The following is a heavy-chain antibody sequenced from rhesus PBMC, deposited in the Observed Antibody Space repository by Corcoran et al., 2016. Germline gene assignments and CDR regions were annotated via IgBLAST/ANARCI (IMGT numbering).Heavy chain of an antibody. Sequence: QLQLQESGPGLVKPSETLSVTCAVSGGSIRSSYWSWIRQAPGKGLEWIGYHYGSGISTNYNPSLKSRVTLSVDTSKNQLSLKLSSVTAADTAVYYCARGGSSYGGFDYWGQGVLVTVSS. D-gene: IGHD4-29*01. V-gene: IGHV4-169*01. CDR3: ARGGSSYGGFDY. J-gene: IGHJ4*01. CDR2: HYGSGIST. CDR1: GGSIRSSY.